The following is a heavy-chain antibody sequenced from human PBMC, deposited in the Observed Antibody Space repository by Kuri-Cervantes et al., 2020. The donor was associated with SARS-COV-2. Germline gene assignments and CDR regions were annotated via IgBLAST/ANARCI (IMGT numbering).Heavy chain of an antibody. CDR3: ARDPNFENFSYYMDV. J-gene: IGHJ6*03. V-gene: IGHV1-69*13. D-gene: IGHD2/OR15-2a*01. CDR2: IIPIFGTA. CDR1: GGTFSSYA. Sequence: SVKVSCKASGGTFSSYAISWVRQAPGQGLEWMGGIIPIFGTANYAQKFQGRVTITADESTSTAYMEVISLSSEDTAIYYCARDPNFENFSYYMDVWGKGTTVTVSS.